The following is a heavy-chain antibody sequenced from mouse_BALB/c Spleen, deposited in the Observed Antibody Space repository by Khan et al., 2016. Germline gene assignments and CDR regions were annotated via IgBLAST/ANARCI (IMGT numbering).Heavy chain of an antibody. CDR2: IYPGGDYT. J-gene: IGHJ4*01. D-gene: IGHD1-1*01. Sequence: QVQLQQSGAELVRPGTSVKMSCKAAGYIFTDYWIGWVKQRPGHGLEWIGDIYPGGDYTNYNEKFKGKATLTADKSSSTAYMQFSSLTSEDSAIYYCARNPYGSSYGAMDYWGPGTSVTVSS. CDR3: ARNPYGSSYGAMDY. V-gene: IGHV1-63*01. CDR1: GYIFTDYW.